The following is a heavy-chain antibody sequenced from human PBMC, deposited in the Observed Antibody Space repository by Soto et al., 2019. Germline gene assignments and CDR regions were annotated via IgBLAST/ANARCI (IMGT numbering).Heavy chain of an antibody. CDR1: GGSISSSSYY. CDR2: IYYSGST. V-gene: IGHV4-39*01. J-gene: IGHJ4*02. D-gene: IGHD3-3*01. CDR3: ARHESWVRFLEWSLGVNFDY. Sequence: SETLSLTCTVSGGSISSSSYYWGWIRQPPGKGLEWIGSIYYSGSTYYNPSLKSRVTISVDTSKNQFSLKLSSVTAADTAVYYCARHESWVRFLEWSLGVNFDYWGQGTLVTVSS.